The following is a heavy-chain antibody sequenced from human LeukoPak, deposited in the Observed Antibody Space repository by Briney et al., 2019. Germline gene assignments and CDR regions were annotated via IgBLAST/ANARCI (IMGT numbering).Heavy chain of an antibody. V-gene: IGHV3-30*18. CDR1: GFTFSSYG. D-gene: IGHD3-10*01. J-gene: IGHJ2*01. CDR2: ISYDGSNK. CDR3: AKDGSITMVRGVRFYWYFDL. Sequence: GGSPRLSCAASGFTFSSYGMHWVRQAPGKGLEWVAVISYDGSNKYYADSVKGRFTISRDNSKNTLYLQMNSLRAEDTAVYYCAKDGSITMVRGVRFYWYFDLWGRGTLVTVSS.